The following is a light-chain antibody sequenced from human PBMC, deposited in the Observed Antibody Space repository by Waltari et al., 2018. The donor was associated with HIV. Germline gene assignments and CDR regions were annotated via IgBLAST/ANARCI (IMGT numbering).Light chain of an antibody. CDR3: MEGTYWPYI. J-gene: IGKJ2*01. CDR2: KVS. CDR1: QSLVYTDGNPY. Sequence: VVMTQSPLSLPVTLRQSASISCRSSQSLVYTDGNPYLNWFQPRPGQSPRRLIYKVSNRDSGVPDRFSGSGSGTDFTLKISRVEAEDVGVYFCMEGTYWPYIFGQGTKLEI. V-gene: IGKV2-30*01.